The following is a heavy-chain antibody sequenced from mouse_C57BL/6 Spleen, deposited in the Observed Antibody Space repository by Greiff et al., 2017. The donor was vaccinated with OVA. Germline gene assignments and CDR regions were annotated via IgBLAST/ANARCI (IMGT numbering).Heavy chain of an antibody. D-gene: IGHD1-1*01. J-gene: IGHJ4*01. CDR3: ARHGSSYDAMDY. CDR1: GYTFTDYN. CDR2: INPNNGGT. V-gene: IGHV1-18*01. Sequence: EVKLLESGPELVKPGASVKIPCKASGYTFTDYNMDWVKQSHGKSLEWIGDINPNNGGTIYNQKFKGKATLTVDKSSSTAYMELRSLTSEDTAVYYCARHGSSYDAMDYWGQGTSVTVSS.